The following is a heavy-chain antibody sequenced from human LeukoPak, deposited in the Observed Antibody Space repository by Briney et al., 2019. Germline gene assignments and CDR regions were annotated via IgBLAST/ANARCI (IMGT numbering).Heavy chain of an antibody. Sequence: ASVKVSCKASGGTFSSYAISWVRQAPGQGLEWMGGIIPIFGTAHYAQKFQGRVTITADESTSTAYMELSSLRSEDTAVYYCAREARGYASYYFDYWGQGTLVAVSS. J-gene: IGHJ4*02. D-gene: IGHD1-1*01. CDR1: GGTFSSYA. CDR2: IIPIFGTA. CDR3: AREARGYASYYFDY. V-gene: IGHV1-69*01.